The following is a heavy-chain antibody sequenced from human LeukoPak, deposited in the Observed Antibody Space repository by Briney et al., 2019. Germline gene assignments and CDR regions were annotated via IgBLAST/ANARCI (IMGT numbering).Heavy chain of an antibody. CDR3: AKGHDYGDSSFDY. Sequence: GGSLRLSCATSQFTFNKYGMHWVRQAPGKGLEWVTFIRYDGSNQYYADSVKGRFAISRDNSKNTLFLQMNSLRAEDTAVYYCAKGHDYGDSSFDYWGQGTLVTVSS. J-gene: IGHJ4*02. D-gene: IGHD4-17*01. CDR2: IRYDGSNQ. V-gene: IGHV3-30*02. CDR1: QFTFNKYG.